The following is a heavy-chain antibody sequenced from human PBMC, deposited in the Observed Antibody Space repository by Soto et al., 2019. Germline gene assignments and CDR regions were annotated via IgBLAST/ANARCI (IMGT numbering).Heavy chain of an antibody. J-gene: IGHJ3*01. CDR1: GFTFSKYA. Sequence: GGSLRLSCAASGFTFSKYAMNWVRQAPGKGLEWVSTINSSGGSTSYADSVKGRFTISRDNAKNSLYLQMNSLRAEDTAVYYCARDQLYYNDISGRPLNAFDVWGQGTMVTVSS. D-gene: IGHD3-22*01. CDR2: INSSGGST. V-gene: IGHV3-23*01. CDR3: ARDQLYYNDISGRPLNAFDV.